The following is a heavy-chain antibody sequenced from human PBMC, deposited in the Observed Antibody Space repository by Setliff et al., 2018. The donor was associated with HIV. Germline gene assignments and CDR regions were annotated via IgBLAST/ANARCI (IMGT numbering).Heavy chain of an antibody. V-gene: IGHV1-8*01. D-gene: IGHD3-10*01. CDR1: GHTSTTDD. CDR3: ARDRPISVVRGLSDS. CDR2: MNPNSGNT. Sequence: ASVKVSCKASGHTSTTDDINWVRQATGQGLEWMGWMNPNSGNTGYAQKFKGRVTMTADTSTSTAYMELRSLTSDDTAVYYCARDRPISVVRGLSDSWGQGTLVTVS. J-gene: IGHJ4*02.